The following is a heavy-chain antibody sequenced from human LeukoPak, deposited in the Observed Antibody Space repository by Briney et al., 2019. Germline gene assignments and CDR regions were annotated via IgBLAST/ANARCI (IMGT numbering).Heavy chain of an antibody. D-gene: IGHD3-22*01. CDR1: GGSITSYY. V-gene: IGHV4-59*01. J-gene: IGHJ4*02. Sequence: SETLSHTCTVSGGSITSYYWSWIRQPPGKGLEWIGYISYSGSTNYNPSLKSRVTISVDTSKNQFSLKLSSVTAADTAVYYCARDERNYYDSSGYLDYWGQGILVTVSS. CDR2: ISYSGST. CDR3: ARDERNYYDSSGYLDY.